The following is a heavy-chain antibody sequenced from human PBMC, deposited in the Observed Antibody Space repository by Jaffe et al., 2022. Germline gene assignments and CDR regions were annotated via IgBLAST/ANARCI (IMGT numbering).Heavy chain of an antibody. Sequence: EVQLVESGGGLVQPGGSLRLSCAASGFTFSSYEMNWVRQAPGKGLEWVSYISSSGSTIYYADSVKGRFTISRDNAKNSLYLQMNSLRAEDTAVYYCARDQAVAGGGMYYFDYWGQGTLVTVSS. D-gene: IGHD6-19*01. CDR3: ARDQAVAGGGMYYFDY. J-gene: IGHJ4*02. CDR2: ISSSGSTI. V-gene: IGHV3-48*03. CDR1: GFTFSSYE.